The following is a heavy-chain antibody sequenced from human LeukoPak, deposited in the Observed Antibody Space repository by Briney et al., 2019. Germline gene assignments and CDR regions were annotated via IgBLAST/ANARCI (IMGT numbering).Heavy chain of an antibody. CDR3: VRDSNLSFDY. Sequence: GGSLRLSCAASGFTFNTYAMSWVRQAPGKGLVWVSHINTDGTATTYADSVKGRFTISRDNAKNTLYLQMNSLRAEDTAVYYCVRDSNLSFDYWGQGALVTVSS. CDR2: INTDGTAT. D-gene: IGHD1-14*01. CDR1: GFTFNTYA. J-gene: IGHJ4*02. V-gene: IGHV3-74*01.